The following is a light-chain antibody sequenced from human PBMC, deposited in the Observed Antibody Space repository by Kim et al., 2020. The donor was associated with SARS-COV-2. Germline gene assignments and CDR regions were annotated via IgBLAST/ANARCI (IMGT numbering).Light chain of an antibody. CDR1: SSAVGCYNY. CDR2: DVS. V-gene: IGLV2-14*03. CDR3: SSYTSSSWV. Sequence: PGQSIPISCPGTSSAVGCYNYVSWYQQHPGKAPKLMIYDVSNRPSGVSNRFSGSKSGNTASLTISGLQAEDEADYYCSSYTSSSWVFGGGTQLTVL. J-gene: IGLJ3*02.